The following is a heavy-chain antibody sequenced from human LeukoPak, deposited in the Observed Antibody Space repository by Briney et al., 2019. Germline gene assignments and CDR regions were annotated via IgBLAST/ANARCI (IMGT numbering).Heavy chain of an antibody. D-gene: IGHD2-15*01. J-gene: IGHJ5*02. CDR1: GGSVTSTTYH. V-gene: IGHV4-39*01. Sequence: SETLSLTCTVSGGSVTSTTYHWGWVRQPPGKGLEWVGVVHYNGATYYDPSLKGRVTMSIVTSENQFSLKVTSVTAADTAVYYCARRRVAATAGWFDPWGQGTLVTVSS. CDR3: ARRRVAATAGWFDP. CDR2: VHYNGAT.